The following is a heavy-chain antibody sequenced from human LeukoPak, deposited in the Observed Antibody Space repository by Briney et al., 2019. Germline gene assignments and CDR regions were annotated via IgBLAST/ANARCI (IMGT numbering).Heavy chain of an antibody. CDR1: GFTFSSYG. Sequence: AGGSLRLSCAVSGFTFSSYGIHWVRQAPGKGLEWVAVISYDGSSKYYADSVKGRFTISRDNSKNTLYLQMNSLRAEDTGVYYCAKDRSTSWTFDYWGQGTLVTVSS. CDR2: ISYDGSSK. V-gene: IGHV3-30*18. J-gene: IGHJ4*02. CDR3: AKDRSTSWTFDY. D-gene: IGHD6-13*01.